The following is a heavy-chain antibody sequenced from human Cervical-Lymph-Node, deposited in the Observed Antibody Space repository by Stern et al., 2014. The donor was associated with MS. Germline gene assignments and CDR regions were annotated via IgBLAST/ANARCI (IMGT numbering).Heavy chain of an antibody. CDR3: LSDYN. V-gene: IGHV7-4-1*02. D-gene: IGHD5-24*01. CDR2: INTNTGNP. Sequence: QLEESGSELKKPGASVKVSCTGHGYRFTSYGMNWVRQAPGQGLEWMGRINTNTGNPTYAQDFTGRFVFSLDTSVSTAYLEITSLKAEDTAVYYCLSDYNWGQGTLVTVSS. J-gene: IGHJ4*02. CDR1: GYRFTSYG.